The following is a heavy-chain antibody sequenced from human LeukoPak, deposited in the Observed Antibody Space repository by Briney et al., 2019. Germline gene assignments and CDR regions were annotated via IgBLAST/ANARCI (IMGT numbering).Heavy chain of an antibody. CDR2: ISGGAGDT. CDR1: GFTFDDYA. V-gene: IGHV3-23*01. CDR3: AKDPFTIFGVASRFDP. D-gene: IGHD3-3*01. Sequence: GGSLRLSCAASGFTFDDYAMHWVRQAPGKGLEWVSAISGGAGDTYYADSVKGRFTISRDNSRSMLYLQMNSLRAEDTAVYYCAKDPFTIFGVASRFDPWGQGTLVTVSS. J-gene: IGHJ5*02.